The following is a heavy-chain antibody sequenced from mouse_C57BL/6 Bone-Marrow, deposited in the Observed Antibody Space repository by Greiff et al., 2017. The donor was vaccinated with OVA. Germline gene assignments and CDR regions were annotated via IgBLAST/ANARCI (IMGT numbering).Heavy chain of an antibody. Sequence: EVMLVESEGGLVQPGSSMKLSCTASGFTFSDYYMAWVRQVPEKGLEWVANINYDGSSTYYLDSLKSRFIISRDNAKNILYLQMSSLKAEDTATYYCARGGSNLPYAMDYWGQGTSVTVSS. D-gene: IGHD2-5*01. J-gene: IGHJ4*01. CDR3: ARGGSNLPYAMDY. CDR2: INYDGSST. V-gene: IGHV5-16*01. CDR1: GFTFSDYY.